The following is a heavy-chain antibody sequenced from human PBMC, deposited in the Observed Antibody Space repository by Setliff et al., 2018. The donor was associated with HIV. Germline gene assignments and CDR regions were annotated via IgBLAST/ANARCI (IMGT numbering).Heavy chain of an antibody. J-gene: IGHJ4*02. CDR3: AKDRNRYYYDSSGYPDY. D-gene: IGHD3-22*01. V-gene: IGHV3-23*01. CDR1: GFTFNTYR. Sequence: PGGSLRLSCAASGFTFNTYRMNWVRQTPGKGLEWVSGISGGGGSTNYADSVKGRFTISRDNFKNTLYLQMNSLRAEDTAVYYCAKDRNRYYYDSSGYPDYWGQGTLVTVSS. CDR2: ISGGGGST.